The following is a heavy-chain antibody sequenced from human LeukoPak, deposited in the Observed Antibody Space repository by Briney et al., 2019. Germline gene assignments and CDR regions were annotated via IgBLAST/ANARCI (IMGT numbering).Heavy chain of an antibody. CDR1: GGSISYSSYY. Sequence: SETLSLTCTVSGGSISYSSYYWGWIRQPPGKGLEWIGSIYYTGSSYYNPSLKSRVTISVDTSKNQFSLKLRSVTAADTAVYYCARDCSGGSCFSGPFGYWGQGTLVTVSS. CDR3: ARDCSGGSCFSGPFGY. D-gene: IGHD2-15*01. J-gene: IGHJ4*02. CDR2: IYYTGSS. V-gene: IGHV4-39*02.